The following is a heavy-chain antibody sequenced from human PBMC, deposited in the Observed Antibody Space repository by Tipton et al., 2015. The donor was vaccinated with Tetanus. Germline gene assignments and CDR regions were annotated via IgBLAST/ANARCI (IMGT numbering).Heavy chain of an antibody. J-gene: IGHJ5*02. V-gene: IGHV3-23*01. Sequence: LSLTCAVYGGSFSGYYWSWIRQPPGKGLEWVSAISGSGGSTYYADSVKGRFTISRDNSKNTLYLQMNSLRAEDTAVYYCAKEEVPYGRGSPPAGAARINWFDPWGQGTLVTVSS. D-gene: IGHD3-10*01. CDR1: GGSFSGYY. CDR2: ISGSGGST. CDR3: AKEEVPYGRGSPPAGAARINWFDP.